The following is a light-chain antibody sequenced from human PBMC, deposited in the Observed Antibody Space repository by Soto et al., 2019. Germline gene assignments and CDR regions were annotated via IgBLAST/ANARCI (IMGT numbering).Light chain of an antibody. Sequence: QSALTQPASVSGSPGQSITISCTGTSSDVGGYNYVSWYQQHPGKAPKLMIYDVSNRPSGVSNRFSGSKSGNTASLTISGIQAEDEAEYYCSSYTSSSTVFGGGTKLTVL. CDR2: DVS. V-gene: IGLV2-14*01. CDR3: SSYTSSSTV. J-gene: IGLJ3*02. CDR1: SSDVGGYNY.